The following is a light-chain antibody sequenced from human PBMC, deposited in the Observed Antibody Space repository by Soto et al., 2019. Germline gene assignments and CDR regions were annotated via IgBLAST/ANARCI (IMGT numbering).Light chain of an antibody. CDR2: EVS. Sequence: QSVLTQPASVSGSPGQSITISCIGTSSDVGGYNFVSWYQQHPGKAPKLMIYEVSKRPSGVSNRFSGSKSGNTASLTISGLQAEDEADYYCSSYTSSRTYVFGTGTKVTVL. CDR1: SSDVGGYNF. V-gene: IGLV2-14*01. CDR3: SSYTSSRTYV. J-gene: IGLJ1*01.